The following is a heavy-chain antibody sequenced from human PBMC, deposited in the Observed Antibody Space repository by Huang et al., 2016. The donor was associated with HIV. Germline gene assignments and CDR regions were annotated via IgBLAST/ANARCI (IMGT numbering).Heavy chain of an antibody. Sequence: QVRLQESGPGLVKPSETLSLSCTVSGDSVSSHYLGWIRHPPGKGLEWMGTVYDRGTTKSNPRLKSRITISVDTSKNGFSLNITSVSAADSAMYFCVRDQGRLAVGGIDNWFDPWGQGALVTVSS. D-gene: IGHD6-19*01. J-gene: IGHJ5*02. CDR1: GDSVSSHY. CDR2: VYDRGTT. V-gene: IGHV4-59*02. CDR3: VRDQGRLAVGGIDNWFDP.